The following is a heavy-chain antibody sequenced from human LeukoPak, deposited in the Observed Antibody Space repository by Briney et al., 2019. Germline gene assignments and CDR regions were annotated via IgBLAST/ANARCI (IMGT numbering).Heavy chain of an antibody. J-gene: IGHJ4*02. V-gene: IGHV4-39*02. CDR3: AREVGATRVFDY. CDR1: GGSISSRSYY. CDR2: IFYSGTT. D-gene: IGHD1-26*01. Sequence: SETLSLTCTVSGGSISSRSYYWGWIRQPPGKGLEWIGSIFYSGTTYYNPSLNSRVSISVDSSKNQFSLKLSSVTAADTAVYYCAREVGATRVFDYWGQGTLVTVSS.